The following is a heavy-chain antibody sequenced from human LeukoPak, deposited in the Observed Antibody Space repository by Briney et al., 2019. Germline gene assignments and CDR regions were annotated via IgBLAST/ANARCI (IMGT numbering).Heavy chain of an antibody. CDR1: GFTVSSHD. CDR3: ARVGDEVAYTRGYLDY. J-gene: IGHJ4*02. V-gene: IGHV3-53*04. Sequence: GGSLRLSCAASGFTVSSHDMSWVRQAPGKGLEWVSVIYMGGNTFYADSVKGRFTISRHTSKNTLYLQMNSLRAEDTAVYYCARVGDEVAYTRGYLDYWGQGTLVTVSS. D-gene: IGHD3-16*01. CDR2: IYMGGNT.